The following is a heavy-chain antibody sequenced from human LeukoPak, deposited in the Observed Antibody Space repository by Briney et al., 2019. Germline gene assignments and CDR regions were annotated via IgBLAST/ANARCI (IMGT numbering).Heavy chain of an antibody. D-gene: IGHD3-10*01. J-gene: IGHJ4*02. Sequence: GGSLRLSCAASGFTFSSYEMNWVRQAPGKALEWVSYISSSGSSIHYADSVKGRFTISRDNAKNSLDLQMNSLRAEDTAIYYCARDPTITMVRGVIMGSPDYWGQGTLVTVSS. V-gene: IGHV3-48*03. CDR1: GFTFSSYE. CDR3: ARDPTITMVRGVIMGSPDY. CDR2: ISSSGSSI.